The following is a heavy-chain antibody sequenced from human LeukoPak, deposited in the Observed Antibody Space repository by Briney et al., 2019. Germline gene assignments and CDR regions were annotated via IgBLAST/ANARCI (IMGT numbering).Heavy chain of an antibody. CDR2: ISYDGSDK. J-gene: IGHJ4*02. D-gene: IGHD6-19*01. V-gene: IGHV3-30*03. CDR1: GFIFRNFA. Sequence: GGSLRLSCAASGFIFRNFAMHWVRQTPGKGLEWVALISYDGSDKYFRDSVKGRFTVSRDNSKNTLYPHMSSLRPEDTAVYYCATPGGTGWHPLDYWGQGTLVTVSS. CDR3: ATPGGTGWHPLDY.